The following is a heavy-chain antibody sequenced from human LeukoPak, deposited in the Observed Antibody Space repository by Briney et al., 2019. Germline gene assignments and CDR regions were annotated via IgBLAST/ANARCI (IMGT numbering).Heavy chain of an antibody. V-gene: IGHV3-48*01. CDR1: GFTFSGYS. CDR3: ARVRGSYHFDY. CDR2: ITSSSSAI. D-gene: IGHD1-26*01. J-gene: IGHJ4*02. Sequence: GGSLRLSCAASGFTFSGYSMNWVRQAPGKGLEWVSYITSSSSAIYYADSVKGRFTISRDNAKNSLYLQMSRRRAEDTAVYYCARVRGSYHFDYWGQGTLVTVSS.